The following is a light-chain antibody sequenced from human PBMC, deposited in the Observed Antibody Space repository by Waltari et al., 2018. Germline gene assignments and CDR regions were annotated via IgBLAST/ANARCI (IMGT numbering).Light chain of an antibody. CDR2: GST. J-gene: IGLJ2*01. Sequence: QSVLTQPPSVSGAPGQRVTIPCTGSGSNIGEGYDVHWYQQLPRAAPKLRIYGSTSRPFGVPYRFFGSTSGTSASLAITGLQAEDESDYYCQSYDTSLRVVFGGGTKLTVL. CDR3: QSYDTSLRVV. CDR1: GSNIGEGYD. V-gene: IGLV1-40*01.